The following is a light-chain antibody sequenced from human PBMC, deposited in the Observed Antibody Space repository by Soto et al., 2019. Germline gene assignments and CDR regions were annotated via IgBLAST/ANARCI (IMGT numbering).Light chain of an antibody. CDR3: QQRNSYPIT. J-gene: IGKJ5*01. V-gene: IGKV1-9*01. CDR2: TAS. CDR1: QDISNY. Sequence: DIQLTQSPSFLSASVGDRVTITCRASQDISNYLAWYQQKPGKAPNLLIHTASTLQSGVPSRFSGSGSGTEFTLTISSLQPEGFATYYCQQRNSYPITFGQGTRLEIK.